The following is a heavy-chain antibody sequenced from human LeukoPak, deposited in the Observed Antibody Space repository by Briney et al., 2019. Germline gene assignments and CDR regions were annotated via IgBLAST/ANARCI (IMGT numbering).Heavy chain of an antibody. CDR1: GFTVSSSY. V-gene: IGHV3-66*01. CDR2: IYSGGGT. J-gene: IGHJ4*02. CDR3: AKARNTMIVVPTGY. Sequence: GGSLRLSCAASGFTVSSSYMNWVRQAPGKGLEWVSIIYSGGGTYYADSVEGRFTISRDNSKNTLHLQMNSLRAEDTAVYYCAKARNTMIVVPTGYWGQGTLVTVSS. D-gene: IGHD3-22*01.